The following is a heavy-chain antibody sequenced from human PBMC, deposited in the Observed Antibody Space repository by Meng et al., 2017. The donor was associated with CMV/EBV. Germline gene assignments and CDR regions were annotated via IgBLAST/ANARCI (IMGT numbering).Heavy chain of an antibody. Sequence: KISCKASGYTFTSYDINWVRQAPGQGLEWMGGIIPIFGTANYAQKFQGRVTITTDESTSTAYMELSSLRSEDTAVYYCARAYRDGYNFGFDYWGQGTLVTVSS. CDR1: GYTFTSYD. CDR2: IIPIFGTA. V-gene: IGHV1-69*05. CDR3: ARAYRDGYNFGFDY. J-gene: IGHJ4*02. D-gene: IGHD5-24*01.